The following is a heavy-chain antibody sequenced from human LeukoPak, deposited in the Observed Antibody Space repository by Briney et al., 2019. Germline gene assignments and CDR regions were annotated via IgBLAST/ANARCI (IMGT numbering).Heavy chain of an antibody. Sequence: SETLSLTCTASGGSISSYYWSWIRQPPGKGLEWIGYIYYSGSTNYNPSLKSRVTISVDTSKNQFSLKLSSVTAADTAVYYCARDGPVSGSSPYYYYYYMDVWGKGTTVTVSS. CDR2: IYYSGST. CDR3: ARDGPVSGSSPYYYYYYMDV. J-gene: IGHJ6*03. CDR1: GGSISSYY. V-gene: IGHV4-59*01. D-gene: IGHD1-26*01.